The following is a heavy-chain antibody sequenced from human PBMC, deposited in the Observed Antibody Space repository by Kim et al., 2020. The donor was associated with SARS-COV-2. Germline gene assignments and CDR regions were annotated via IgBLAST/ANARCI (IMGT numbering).Heavy chain of an antibody. CDR1: GGSFSGYY. CDR3: ARGSHLWSELLRRKWFDP. Sequence: SETLSLTCAVYGGSFSGYYCSWIRQPPGKGLEWIGEINHSGSTNYNPSLKSRVTISVDTSKNQFSLKLSSVTAADTAVYYCARGSHLWSELLRRKWFDPWGQGTLVTVSS. CDR2: INHSGST. V-gene: IGHV4-34*01. D-gene: IGHD1-26*01. J-gene: IGHJ5*02.